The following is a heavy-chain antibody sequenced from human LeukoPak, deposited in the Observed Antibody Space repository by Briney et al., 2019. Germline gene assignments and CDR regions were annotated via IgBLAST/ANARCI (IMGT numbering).Heavy chain of an antibody. CDR2: ISYDGSNK. CDR3: AKGAIVATTADYFDY. Sequence: GRSLRLSCAASGFTFSSYGMHWVRQAPGKGLEWVAVISYDGSNKYYADSVKGRFTISRDSSKNTLYLQMNSLRAEDTAVYYCAKGAIVATTADYFDYWGQGTLVTVSS. J-gene: IGHJ4*02. V-gene: IGHV3-30*18. D-gene: IGHD5-12*01. CDR1: GFTFSSYG.